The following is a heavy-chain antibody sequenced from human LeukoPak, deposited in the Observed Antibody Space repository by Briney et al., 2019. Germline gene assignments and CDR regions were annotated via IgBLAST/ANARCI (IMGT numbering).Heavy chain of an antibody. V-gene: IGHV3-9*01. CDR1: GFTFDDYA. J-gene: IGHJ4*02. CDR3: AKDPTRDSSSPRWDFDY. CDR2: ISWNSGSI. Sequence: GVSLRLSCAASGFTFDDYAMHWVRQAPGKGLEWVSGISWNSGSIGYADSVKGRFTISRDNAKNSLYLQMNSLRAEDTALYYCAKDPTRDSSSPRWDFDYWGQGTLVTVSS. D-gene: IGHD6-13*01.